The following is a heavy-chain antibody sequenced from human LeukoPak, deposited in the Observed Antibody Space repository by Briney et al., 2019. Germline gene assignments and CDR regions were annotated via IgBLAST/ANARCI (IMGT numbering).Heavy chain of an antibody. CDR1: GFTVSSKY. D-gene: IGHD2-2*01. CDR3: AREDIVVVPEGMDYDH. J-gene: IGHJ4*02. CDR2: IYSDGST. Sequence: PGGSLRLSCAASGFTVSSKYMSWVRQAPGKGLDWVSVIYSDGSTYYADSVKGRFIISRDDAKNSVYLQMNSLRAEDTAVYYCAREDIVVVPEGMDYDHWGQGTLVTVSS. V-gene: IGHV3-53*01.